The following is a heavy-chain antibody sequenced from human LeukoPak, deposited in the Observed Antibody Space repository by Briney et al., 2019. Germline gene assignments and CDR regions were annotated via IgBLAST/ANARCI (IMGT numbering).Heavy chain of an antibody. J-gene: IGHJ4*02. CDR2: ISAYNGNT. Sequence: SSVKVSCKASGYTFSTYGITWVRQAAGQGLEWMGWISAYNGNTNYAQRLQGRVTMTTDTSTSTAYMELRSLTSDDTAVYYCARDNVYYDSSPYYDYWGQGTLVTVSS. V-gene: IGHV1-18*01. CDR1: GYTFSTYG. CDR3: ARDNVYYDSSPYYDY. D-gene: IGHD3-22*01.